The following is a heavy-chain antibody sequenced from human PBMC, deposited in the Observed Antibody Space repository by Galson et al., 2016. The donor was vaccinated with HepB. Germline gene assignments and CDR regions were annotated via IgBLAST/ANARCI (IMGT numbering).Heavy chain of an antibody. V-gene: IGHV3-30*18. D-gene: IGHD3-22*01. J-gene: IGHJ6*02. CDR1: GFTFSSYG. Sequence: SLRLSCAASGFTFSSYGMHWVRQAPGKGLEWVAVISYDGSDKYYADSVKGRFTISRDNSKKPLYLQMNSLRPEDTAVYYCAKDRRYYDSSGYFWEGYYYDGMDVWGQGTTVTVSS. CDR3: AKDRRYYDSSGYFWEGYYYDGMDV. CDR2: ISYDGSDK.